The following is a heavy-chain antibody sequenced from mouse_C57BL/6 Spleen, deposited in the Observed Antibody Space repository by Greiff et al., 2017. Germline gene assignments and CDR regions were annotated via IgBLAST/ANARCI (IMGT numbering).Heavy chain of an antibody. V-gene: IGHV1-52*01. Sequence: QVQLQQPGAELVRPGSSVKLSCKASGYTFTSYWMHWVKQRPIQGLEWIGNIDPSDSETHYNQKFKDKATLTVDKSTSTAYMQLSSLTSEDSAVYYCARWDYYGYFDSWGQGTTLTVSS. CDR3: ARWDYYGYFDS. J-gene: IGHJ2*01. CDR1: GYTFTSYW. CDR2: IDPSDSET. D-gene: IGHD2-1*01.